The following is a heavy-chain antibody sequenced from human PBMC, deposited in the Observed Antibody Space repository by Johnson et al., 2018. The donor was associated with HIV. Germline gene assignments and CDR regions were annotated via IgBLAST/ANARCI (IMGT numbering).Heavy chain of an antibody. CDR1: GFTVSSNY. V-gene: IGHV3-66*02. CDR3: ARVRGGTGHGAFDI. Sequence: VQLVESGGGLVQPGGSLRLSCAASGFTVSSNYMSWVRQAPGKGLEWVSVLYSDGGTYYADSVKGRFTISRDNSKNTLYLQMNSLRTEDTAVYYCARVRGGTGHGAFDIWGQGTMVTVSS. CDR2: LYSDGGT. J-gene: IGHJ3*02.